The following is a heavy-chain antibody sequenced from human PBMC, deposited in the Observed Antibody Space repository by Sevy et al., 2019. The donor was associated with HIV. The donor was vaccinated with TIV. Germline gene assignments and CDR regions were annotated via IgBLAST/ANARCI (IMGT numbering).Heavy chain of an antibody. Sequence: GGSLRLSCAASGFTFSIYTMNWVRQAPGKGLEWVSSISSSSTYIYYADSVRGRFTISRDNAKNSLYLQVHSLRAEDTAVYYCASGSLDSTGYPFDYWGQGTLVTVS. D-gene: IGHD3-22*01. V-gene: IGHV3-21*01. J-gene: IGHJ4*02. CDR2: ISSSSTYI. CDR1: GFTFSIYT. CDR3: ASGSLDSTGYPFDY.